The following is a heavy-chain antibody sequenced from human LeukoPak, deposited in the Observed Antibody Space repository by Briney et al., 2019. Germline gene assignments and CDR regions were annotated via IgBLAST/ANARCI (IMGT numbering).Heavy chain of an antibody. V-gene: IGHV3-48*03. D-gene: IGHD3-10*01. CDR2: VSSSGNTR. J-gene: IGHJ3*01. CDR1: GFNFSSYE. CDR3: ARRDMVLRGAFAV. Sequence: PGGSLRLSCAASGFNFSSYEMNWVRQAPGKGLEWVSYVSSSGNTRYYADSVKGRFTISRDNAKNSVYLQMSSLRAEDTAVYYCARRDMVLRGAFAVWGQGTMVTVSS.